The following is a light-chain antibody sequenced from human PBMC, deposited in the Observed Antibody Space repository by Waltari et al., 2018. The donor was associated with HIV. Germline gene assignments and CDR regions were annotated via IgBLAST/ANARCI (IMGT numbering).Light chain of an antibody. Sequence: VLTQSPGTLSLSPGESATLSCRASQSVSSSYLAWYQQRPGQTPRLLIYGASSRAPGIPDRFSGSGSGTDFTLTISRLEPEDFAVYYCQLYGTSPPWTFGQGTKVEIK. CDR1: QSVSSSY. CDR2: GAS. CDR3: QLYGTSPPWT. V-gene: IGKV3-20*01. J-gene: IGKJ1*01.